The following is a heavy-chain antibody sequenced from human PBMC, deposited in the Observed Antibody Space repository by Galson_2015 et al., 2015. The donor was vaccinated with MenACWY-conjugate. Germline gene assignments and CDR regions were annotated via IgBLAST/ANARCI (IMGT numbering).Heavy chain of an antibody. CDR1: GFTFRTFT. CDR2: ISSSSTGTI. J-gene: IGHJ4*02. CDR3: VRRGDGYNMYFDY. D-gene: IGHD5-24*01. V-gene: IGHV3-48*02. Sequence: SLRLSCAASGFTFRTFTMNWVRQAPGKGLEWVSYISSSSTGTIYYADSVKGRFTISRDNAKNSLSLQMNSLRDEDTAVYYCVRRGDGYNMYFDYWGLGALVTVSS.